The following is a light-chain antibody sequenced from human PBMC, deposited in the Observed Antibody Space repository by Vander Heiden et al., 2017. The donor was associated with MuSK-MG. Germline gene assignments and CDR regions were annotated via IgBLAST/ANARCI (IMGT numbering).Light chain of an antibody. J-gene: IGKJ5*01. CDR2: AAS. CDR1: QGISSY. V-gene: IGKV1-9*01. CDR3: QQLNSYALT. Sequence: DIHLTQSPSFLSASVGDRVTITCRASQGISSYLAWYQQKPGKAPKLLIYAASTLQSGVPSRFSGSGSGTEFTLTISSLKPEDFATYYCQQLNSYALTFGEGTRLEIK.